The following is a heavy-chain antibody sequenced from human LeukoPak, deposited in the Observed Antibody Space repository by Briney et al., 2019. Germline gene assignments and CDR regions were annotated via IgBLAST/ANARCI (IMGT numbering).Heavy chain of an antibody. CDR1: AFSFSNNC. J-gene: IGHJ6*02. V-gene: IGHV3-7*05. D-gene: IGHD3-10*01. CDR3: ANYGSQTGGMDV. CDR2: IKPDGTEK. Sequence: GGSLRLSCAASAFSFSNNCMTWVRQAPGKGLEWVANIKPDGTEKYYVDSVKGRFTISRDNARNSLVLQMSSLRAEDTAVYFCANYGSQTGGMDVWGQGTTVTVSS.